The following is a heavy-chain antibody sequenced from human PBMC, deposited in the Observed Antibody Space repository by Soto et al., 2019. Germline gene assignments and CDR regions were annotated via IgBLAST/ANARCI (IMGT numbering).Heavy chain of an antibody. CDR3: ARRYGGNFDY. J-gene: IGHJ4*02. CDR2: IHHSGGT. CDR1: GDSIRTLYY. D-gene: IGHD3-16*01. Sequence: PSETLSLTCTVSGDSIRTLYYWSWIRQTPGKGLVWIGHIHHSGGTSYNPSLKSLVAISVDTSKNQFSLKVDSVTAADTAVYYCARRYGGNFDYWGQGTLVTVSS. V-gene: IGHV4-59*01.